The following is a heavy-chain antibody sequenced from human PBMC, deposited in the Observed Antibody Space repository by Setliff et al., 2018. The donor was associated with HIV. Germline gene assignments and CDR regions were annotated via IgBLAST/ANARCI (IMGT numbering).Heavy chain of an antibody. J-gene: IGHJ2*01. CDR1: GGSFSGSY. D-gene: IGHD4-17*01. Sequence: SETLSLTCAVYGGSFSGSYWSWIRQPPGKGLEWIGEINHSGSTNYNPSLKSRVTIPVDTYKNQFSQKLTSVTAADTAVYYCASCIFGDYARYFDLWGRGTLVTFSS. CDR3: ASCIFGDYARYFDL. CDR2: INHSGST. V-gene: IGHV4-34*01.